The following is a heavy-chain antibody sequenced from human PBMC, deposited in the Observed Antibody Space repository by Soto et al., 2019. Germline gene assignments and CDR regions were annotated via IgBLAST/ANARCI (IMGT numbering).Heavy chain of an antibody. CDR2: IYYSGST. Sequence: SETLSLTCTVSGGSISSGDYYWSWIRQPPGKGLECIGYIYYSGSTYYNPPLKSRVTISVDTSKNQFSLKLSSVTAADTAVYYCARVPFYDSSGRSYYFDYWGQGTLVTVSS. V-gene: IGHV4-30-4*01. CDR3: ARVPFYDSSGRSYYFDY. CDR1: GGSISSGDYY. J-gene: IGHJ4*02. D-gene: IGHD3-22*01.